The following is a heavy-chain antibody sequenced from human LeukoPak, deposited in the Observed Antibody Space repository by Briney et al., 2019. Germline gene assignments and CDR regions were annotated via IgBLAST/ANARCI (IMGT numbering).Heavy chain of an antibody. Sequence: GGSLRLSCAASGFTFSSYAMSWVRQAPGKGLEWVSAISGSGGSTYYADSVKGRFTISRDNSKNTLYLQMNSLRAEDTAVYYCARSSQYRATGLGWFDPWGQGTLVTVSS. D-gene: IGHD1-26*01. CDR3: ARSSQYRATGLGWFDP. V-gene: IGHV3-23*01. J-gene: IGHJ5*02. CDR1: GFTFSSYA. CDR2: ISGSGGST.